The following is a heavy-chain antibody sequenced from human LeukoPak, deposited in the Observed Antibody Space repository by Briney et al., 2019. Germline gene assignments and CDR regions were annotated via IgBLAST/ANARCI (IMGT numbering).Heavy chain of an antibody. CDR3: TRESVMGHRQTDALDI. D-gene: IGHD2-8*01. V-gene: IGHV3-74*01. J-gene: IGHJ3*02. CDR1: GFTFSSYW. Sequence: GGSLRLSCAASGFTFSSYWMHWVRQTPGKGPVWVSRIKSDGTSTSYADFVRGRFTISRDNAKDTLYLQMNSLTVEDTAVYYCTRESVMGHRQTDALDIWGQGTLFAVSS. CDR2: IKSDGTST.